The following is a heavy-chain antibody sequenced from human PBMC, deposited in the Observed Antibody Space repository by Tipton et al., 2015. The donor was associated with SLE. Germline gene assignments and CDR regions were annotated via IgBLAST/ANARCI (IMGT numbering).Heavy chain of an antibody. V-gene: IGHV4-59*01. J-gene: IGHJ4*02. CDR1: GGSFSSYY. CDR2: IYYSGST. Sequence: TLSLTCAVYGGSFSSYYWSWIRQAPGKGLEWIGYIYYSGSTNYNPSYNPSLKSRVTISADTSKNQFSLKVNSVNAADTAVYYCARASYQFDHWGQGTLVTVSS. D-gene: IGHD3-16*01. CDR3: ARASYQFDH.